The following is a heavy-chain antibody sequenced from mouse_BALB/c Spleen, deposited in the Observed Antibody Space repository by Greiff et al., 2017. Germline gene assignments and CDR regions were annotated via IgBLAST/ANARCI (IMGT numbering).Heavy chain of an antibody. CDR3: ARSQRYPYAMDY. D-gene: IGHD2-14*01. V-gene: IGHV5-17*02. Sequence: EVMLVESGGGLVQPGGSRKPSCAASGFTFSSFGMHWVRQAPEKGLEWVAYISSGSSTIYYADTVKGRFTISRDNPKNTLFLQMTSLRSEDTAMYYCARSQRYPYAMDYWGQGTSVTVSS. CDR2: ISSGSSTI. CDR1: GFTFSSFG. J-gene: IGHJ4*01.